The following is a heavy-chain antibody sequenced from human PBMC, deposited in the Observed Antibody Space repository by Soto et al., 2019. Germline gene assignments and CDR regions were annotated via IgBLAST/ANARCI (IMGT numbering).Heavy chain of an antibody. J-gene: IGHJ2*01. CDR2: IYYSGSA. CDR3: ARDWGDSSGWYWYFDL. V-gene: IGHV4-59*01. D-gene: IGHD6-19*01. CDR1: GGSISSYY. Sequence: QVQLQESGPGLVKPSETLSLTCTVSGGSISSYYWSWIRQPPGKGLEWIGYIYYSGSANYNPSLKSRVTISVDTSKNQFSLKLSSVTAADTAVYYCARDWGDSSGWYWYFDLWGRGTLVTVSS.